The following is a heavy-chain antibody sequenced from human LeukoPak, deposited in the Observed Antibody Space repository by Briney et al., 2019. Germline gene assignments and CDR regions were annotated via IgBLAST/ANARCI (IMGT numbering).Heavy chain of an antibody. CDR3: VKDRGQSIETAGHFGS. CDR1: GFTFIYYA. D-gene: IGHD5-24*01. CDR2: ISSNGGNT. Sequence: PGGSLRLSCSASGFTFIYYAMHWVRQAPGKGLEYVSGISSNGGNTYYADSVKGRFIMSRANTNNTLYLQMSSLRAEDTALYYCVKDRGQSIETAGHFGSWGQGTLVTVSS. J-gene: IGHJ4*02. V-gene: IGHV3-64D*06.